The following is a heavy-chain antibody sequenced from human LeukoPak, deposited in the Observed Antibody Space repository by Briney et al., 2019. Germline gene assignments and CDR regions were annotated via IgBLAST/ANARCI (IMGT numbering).Heavy chain of an antibody. J-gene: IGHJ4*02. CDR2: INHSGST. Sequence: PSETLSLTCAVYGGSFSGYYWSWIRQPPGKGLEWIGEINHSGSTNYNPSLKSRVTISVDTSKNQFSLKLSSVTAADTAVYYCARGGKEWLRYYFDYWGQGTLVTVSS. CDR3: ARGGKEWLRYYFDY. V-gene: IGHV4-34*01. D-gene: IGHD5-12*01. CDR1: GGSFSGYY.